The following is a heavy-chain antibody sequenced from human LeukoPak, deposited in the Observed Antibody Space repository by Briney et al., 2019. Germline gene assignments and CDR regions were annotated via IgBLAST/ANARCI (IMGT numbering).Heavy chain of an antibody. Sequence: PGGSLRLSCAASGFTFSNAWMSWVRQAPGKGLEWVGRIKSKTDGGTTDYAAAVKGRFTISRDDSKNTLYLQMNSLKTEDTAVYYCTTDSQHIYGDYSDYFDYWGQGTLVTVSS. V-gene: IGHV3-15*01. CDR2: IKSKTDGGTT. CDR1: GFTFSNAW. CDR3: TTDSQHIYGDYSDYFDY. D-gene: IGHD4-17*01. J-gene: IGHJ4*02.